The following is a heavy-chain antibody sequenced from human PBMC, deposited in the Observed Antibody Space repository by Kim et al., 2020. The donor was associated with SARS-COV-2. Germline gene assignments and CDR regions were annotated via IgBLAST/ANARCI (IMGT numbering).Heavy chain of an antibody. CDR1: GGSFSGYY. Sequence: SETLSLTCAVYGGSFSGYYWSWIRQPPGKGLEWIGEINHSGSTNYNPSLQSRVTISVDTSKNQFSLKLSSVTAADTAVYYCARGPTVTTIFKVYYYYGM. CDR3: ARGPTVTTIFKVYYYYGM. V-gene: IGHV4-34*01. J-gene: IGHJ6*01. D-gene: IGHD4-17*01. CDR2: INHSGST.